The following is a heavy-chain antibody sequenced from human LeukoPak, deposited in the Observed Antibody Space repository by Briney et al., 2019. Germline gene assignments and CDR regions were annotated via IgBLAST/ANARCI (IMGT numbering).Heavy chain of an antibody. J-gene: IGHJ4*02. CDR1: GDSIRTDY. Sequence: PSETLSLTCIVSGDSIRTDYWSWIRQSPGKGLEWIGYINYNGNTEYNPFLRSRVTISVDRSKNHVSLKVRSLTAADTAMYYCARLDCISDRCYNYWGLGTLVTVSS. CDR2: INYNGNT. V-gene: IGHV4-59*08. D-gene: IGHD2-15*01. CDR3: ARLDCISDRCYNY.